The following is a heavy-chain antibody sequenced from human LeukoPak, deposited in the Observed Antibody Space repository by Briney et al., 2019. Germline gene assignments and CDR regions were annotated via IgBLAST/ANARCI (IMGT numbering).Heavy chain of an antibody. CDR3: AKRFWSGYYLDY. D-gene: IGHD3-3*01. V-gene: IGHV3-23*01. Sequence: PGGSLRLSCAASGFTFSSYAMSWVRQAPGKGLEWVSAISGSGGSTYYADSVKGQFTISRDNSKNTLYLQMNSLRAEDTAVYYCAKRFWSGYYLDYWGQGTLVTVSS. J-gene: IGHJ4*02. CDR2: ISGSGGST. CDR1: GFTFSSYA.